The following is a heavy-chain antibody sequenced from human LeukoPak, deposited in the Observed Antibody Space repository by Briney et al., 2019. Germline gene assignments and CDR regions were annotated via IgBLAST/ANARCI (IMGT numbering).Heavy chain of an antibody. V-gene: IGHV4-39*01. D-gene: IGHD3-10*01. CDR3: ARYSVYYGSGSYDAFDI. CDR2: TYYSGST. CDR1: GGSISSSSYY. J-gene: IGHJ3*02. Sequence: QPSETLSLTCTVSGGSISSSSYYWGWIRQPPGKGLERIGSTYYSGSTYYNPSLKSRVTISVDTSKNQFSLKLSSVTAADTAVYYCARYSVYYGSGSYDAFDIWGQGTMVTVSS.